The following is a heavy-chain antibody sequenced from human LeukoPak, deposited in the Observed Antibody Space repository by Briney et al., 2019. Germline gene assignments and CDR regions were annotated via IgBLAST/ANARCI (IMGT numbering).Heavy chain of an antibody. Sequence: GASVKVSCKASGYTFTSYGISWVRQAPGQGLEWMGWISAYNGNTNYAQKLQGRVTMTTDTSTSTAYMELRSLRSDDTAVYYCARGLLRYFDWLLGPLDYWGQGTLVTVSS. CDR3: ARGLLRYFDWLLGPLDY. D-gene: IGHD3-9*01. CDR1: GYTFTSYG. CDR2: ISAYNGNT. V-gene: IGHV1-18*01. J-gene: IGHJ4*02.